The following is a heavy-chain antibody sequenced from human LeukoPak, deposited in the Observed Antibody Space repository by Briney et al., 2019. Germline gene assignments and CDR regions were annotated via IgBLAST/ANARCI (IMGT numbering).Heavy chain of an antibody. CDR3: ARDPMWNYEADIDY. CDR1: GFTFSSYW. D-gene: IGHD1-7*01. J-gene: IGHJ4*02. CDR2: IKQDGSEK. V-gene: IGHV3-7*01. Sequence: GGSLRLSCAASGFTFSSYWMSWVRQAPGKGLEWVANIKQDGSEKYYVDSVKGRFTISRDNAKNSLYLQMNSLRAEDTAVYYCARDPMWNYEADIDYWGQGTLVTVSS.